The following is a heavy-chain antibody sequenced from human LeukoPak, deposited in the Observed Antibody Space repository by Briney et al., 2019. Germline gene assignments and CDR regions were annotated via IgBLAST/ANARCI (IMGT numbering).Heavy chain of an antibody. J-gene: IGHJ4*02. V-gene: IGHV3-15*01. CDR1: GFTFSNAW. CDR3: ARGSSGPDPDY. Sequence: GGSLRLSCAASGFTFSNAWMSWVRQAPGKGLEWVGRIKSKTDGGTTDYAAPLKGRFTISRDDSENTLYLQMNSLKTDDTAVYYCARGSSGPDPDYWGQGTLVTVSS. D-gene: IGHD3-22*01. CDR2: IKSKTDGGTT.